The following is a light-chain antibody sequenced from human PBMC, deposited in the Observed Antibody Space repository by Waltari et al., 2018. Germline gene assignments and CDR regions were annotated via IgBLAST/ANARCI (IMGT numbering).Light chain of an antibody. J-gene: IGKJ2*01. CDR1: QSVLYSSNNKNF. CDR2: WAS. CDR3: QQYYSTPRT. Sequence: DIVMTQSPDSLAVSLGERAPINCKSNQSVLYSSNNKNFLAWYQQKPGQPPKLLIYWASTRESGVPDRFSGSGSGTDFTLTISSLQAEDVAVYYCQQYYSTPRTFGQGTKLEIK. V-gene: IGKV4-1*01.